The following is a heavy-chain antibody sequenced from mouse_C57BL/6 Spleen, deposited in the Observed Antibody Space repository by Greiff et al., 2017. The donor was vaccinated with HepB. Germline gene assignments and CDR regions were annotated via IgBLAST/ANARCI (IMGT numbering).Heavy chain of an antibody. CDR3: ARRGVRRPSWFAY. J-gene: IGHJ3*01. D-gene: IGHD2-12*01. CDR1: GYTFTSYW. CDR2: IDPSDSYT. Sequence: QVQLQQPGAELVMPGASVKLSCKASGYTFTSYWMHWVKQRPGQGLEWIGEIDPSDSYTNYNQKFKGKSTLTVDKSSSTAYMQLSSLTSEDSAVYYCARRGVRRPSWFAYWGQGTLVTVSA. V-gene: IGHV1-69*01.